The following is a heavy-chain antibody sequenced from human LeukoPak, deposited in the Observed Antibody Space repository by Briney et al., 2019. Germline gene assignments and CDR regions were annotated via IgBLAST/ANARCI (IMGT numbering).Heavy chain of an antibody. J-gene: IGHJ4*02. D-gene: IGHD1-26*01. CDR2: IYVNGFT. Sequence: SETLSLTCSVSIDSLSSYYWSWIRQSAGKGLEWIGRIYVNGFTDYNPSLRGRVSMSIDTSNKRFSMKLSSVTAANTAVYFCAGGGTQSLVVFDYWGQGNRVTVSS. CDR3: AGGGTQSLVVFDY. V-gene: IGHV4-4*07. CDR1: IDSLSSYY.